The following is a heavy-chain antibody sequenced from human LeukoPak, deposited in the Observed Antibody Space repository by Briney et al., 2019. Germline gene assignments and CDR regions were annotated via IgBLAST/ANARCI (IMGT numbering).Heavy chain of an antibody. CDR2: IHQDGNEK. Sequence: GGSLRLSCAASGFTFSNYWMSWVRQAPGKGLEWVTNIHQDGNEKYYVDSVKGRFTISRDNAKNSLHLQMDSLRVEDTAVYYCARDIAPAGLFYDYWGQGTLVTVSS. V-gene: IGHV3-7*01. J-gene: IGHJ4*02. CDR1: GFTFSNYW. D-gene: IGHD6-13*01. CDR3: ARDIAPAGLFYDY.